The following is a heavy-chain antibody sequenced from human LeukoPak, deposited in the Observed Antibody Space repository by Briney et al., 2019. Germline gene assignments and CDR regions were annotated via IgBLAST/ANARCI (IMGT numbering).Heavy chain of an antibody. J-gene: IGHJ4*01. D-gene: IGHD6-19*01. Sequence: GGSLRLSCAASGLTFNNAWMNWVRQAPGKGLEWVSYISSSGSTIYYADSVKGRFTISRDNAKNSLYLQVNSLRAEDTAVYYCARDRSSGWGAFDYWGQGTLVTVSS. V-gene: IGHV3-48*04. CDR1: GLTFNNAW. CDR2: ISSSGSTI. CDR3: ARDRSSGWGAFDY.